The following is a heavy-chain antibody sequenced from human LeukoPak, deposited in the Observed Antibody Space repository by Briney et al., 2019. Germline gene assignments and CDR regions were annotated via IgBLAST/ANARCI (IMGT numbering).Heavy chain of an antibody. Sequence: GESLKISCKGSGYSFTSYWIGWVRQMPGKGLEWMGIIYPGDSDTRYSPSFQGQVTISADKSISTAYLQWSSLKASDTAMYYCARFVGYSYGYGEDIDYWGQRTLVTVSS. CDR2: IYPGDSDT. D-gene: IGHD5-18*01. CDR1: GYSFTSYW. CDR3: ARFVGYSYGYGEDIDY. J-gene: IGHJ4*02. V-gene: IGHV5-51*01.